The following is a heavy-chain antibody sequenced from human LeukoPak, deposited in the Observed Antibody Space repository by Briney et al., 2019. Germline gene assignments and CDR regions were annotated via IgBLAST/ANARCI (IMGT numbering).Heavy chain of an antibody. Sequence: PSETLSLTRAVYGGSFSGYYWSWIRQPPGKGLEWIGEINHSGSTNYNPSLKSRVTISVDTSKNQFSLKLSSVTAADTAVYYCARGSPYSSSWYAFPVYYYYGMDVWGQGTTVTVSS. CDR2: INHSGST. J-gene: IGHJ6*02. CDR1: GGSFSGYY. CDR3: ARGSPYSSSWYAFPVYYYYGMDV. D-gene: IGHD6-13*01. V-gene: IGHV4-34*01.